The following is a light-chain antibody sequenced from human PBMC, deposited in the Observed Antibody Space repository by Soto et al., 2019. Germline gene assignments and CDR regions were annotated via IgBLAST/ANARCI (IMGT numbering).Light chain of an antibody. V-gene: IGLV4-60*02. CDR2: LEGSGSY. Sequence: QSVLTQSSSASASLGSSVKLTCTLSSGHSSYIIAWHQQQPGQATRYLMKLEGSGSYNKGSGVPDRFSGSSSGADRYLTISNLPFEDEADYYCETWDSNTRVFGGGTKLTVL. CDR1: SGHSSYI. J-gene: IGLJ3*02. CDR3: ETWDSNTRV.